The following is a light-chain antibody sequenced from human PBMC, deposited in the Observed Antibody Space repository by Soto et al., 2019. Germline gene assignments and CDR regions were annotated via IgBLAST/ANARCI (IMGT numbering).Light chain of an antibody. V-gene: IGLV2-14*01. CDR1: SSDVGGYNY. Sequence: QSALTQPASVSGSPGQSITISCTGTSSDVGGYNYVSWYQQHPGKAPKLMIYEVSNRPSGVSNRFSGSKSGNTASLTISGLQAEDDADYYSSSYTSSSTGVFGGGTKLTVL. CDR3: SSYTSSSTGV. CDR2: EVS. J-gene: IGLJ2*01.